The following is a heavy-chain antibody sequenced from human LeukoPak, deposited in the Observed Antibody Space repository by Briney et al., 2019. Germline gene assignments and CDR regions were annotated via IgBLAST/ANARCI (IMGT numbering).Heavy chain of an antibody. J-gene: IGHJ4*02. CDR2: IYYSGST. V-gene: IGHV4-39*01. CDR3: ARQTWLAGVDY. CDR1: GGSISSSSYY. Sequence: PSETLSLTCTVSGGSISSSSYYWGWIRQPPGKGLEWIGSIYYSGSTYYNPSLKSRVTISVDTSKNQFSLKLSSVTAADTAVYYCARQTWLAGVDYWGQGTLVTVSS. D-gene: IGHD6-19*01.